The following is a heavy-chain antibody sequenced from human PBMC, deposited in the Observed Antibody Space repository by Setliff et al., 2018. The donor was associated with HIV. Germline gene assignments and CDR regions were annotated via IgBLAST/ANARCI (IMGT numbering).Heavy chain of an antibody. J-gene: IGHJ4*02. CDR3: AGDYAGSGRPFDY. V-gene: IGHV4-39*07. Sequence: PSETLSLTCSVSGGSVSDSNVYWNWIRQSPGKGLEWIGNIYYDGGTDYNPSLKSRVTISKDTSKNQLSLKLTSVTAADTAVYFCAGDYAGSGRPFDYWGQGTLVTVSS. D-gene: IGHD6-19*01. CDR2: IYYDGGT. CDR1: GGSVSDSNVY.